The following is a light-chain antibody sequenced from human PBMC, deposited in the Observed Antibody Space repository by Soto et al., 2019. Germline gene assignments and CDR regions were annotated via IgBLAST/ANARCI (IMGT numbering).Light chain of an antibody. J-gene: IGKJ4*01. Sequence: EIVLTQSPGTLSLSPGERATLSCRASQSVSSNYLAWYQQKPGQAPRLLIYGASSRATGIPDRFSGSGSATDFTLTISRLAPEDFAVYYCQQYGTSPPLTFGGGTKVEIK. CDR3: QQYGTSPPLT. CDR1: QSVSSNY. CDR2: GAS. V-gene: IGKV3-20*01.